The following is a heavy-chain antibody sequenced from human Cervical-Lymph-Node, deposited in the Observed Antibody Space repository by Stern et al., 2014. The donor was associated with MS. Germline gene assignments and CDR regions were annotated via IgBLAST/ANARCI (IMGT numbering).Heavy chain of an antibody. D-gene: IGHD6-19*01. V-gene: IGHV3-33*01. Sequence: VQLVESGGGVVQPGRSLRLSCAASGFTFSNYGMHWARQAPGQGLEWVAFIWSDGSNKYYADSVKGRFTISRDNSHNTLYLQMDSVRAEDTAVYYCARAVQLKSAHNWFDPRGQGTLVTVSS. J-gene: IGHJ5*02. CDR1: GFTFSNYG. CDR3: ARAVQLKSAHNWFDP. CDR2: IWSDGSNK.